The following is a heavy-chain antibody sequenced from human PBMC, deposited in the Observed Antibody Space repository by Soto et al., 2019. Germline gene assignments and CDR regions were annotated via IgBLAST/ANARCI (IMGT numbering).Heavy chain of an antibody. CDR2: IYYSGST. V-gene: IGHV4-59*01. Sequence: PSETLSLTCTVSGGSISSYYWSWIRQPPGKGLEWIGYIYYSGSTNYNPSLKSRVTISVDTSKNQFSLKLSSVTAADTAVYYCARGRSSWSRALYWGQGTLVTVSS. D-gene: IGHD6-13*01. CDR3: ARGRSSWSRALY. CDR1: GGSISSYY. J-gene: IGHJ4*02.